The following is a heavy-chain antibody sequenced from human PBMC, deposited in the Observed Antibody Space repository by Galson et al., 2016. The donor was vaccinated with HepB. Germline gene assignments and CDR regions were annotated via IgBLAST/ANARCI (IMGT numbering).Heavy chain of an antibody. CDR2: IYSSENT. CDR3: ARTAARLYFDY. V-gene: IGHV4-59*05. J-gene: IGHJ4*01. CDR1: NGSLSSNY. D-gene: IGHD6-6*01. Sequence: SETLSLTCGVYNGSLSSNYWSWIRQSPGKGLEWIGNIYSSENTFYNPSLQSRVTISVDTSKNQFSLRLSSVTAADTAVYYCARTAARLYFDYWGQGTLVTVSS.